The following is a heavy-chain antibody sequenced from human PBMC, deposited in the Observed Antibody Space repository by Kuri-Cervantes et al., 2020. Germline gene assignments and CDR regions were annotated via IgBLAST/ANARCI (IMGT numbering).Heavy chain of an antibody. J-gene: IGHJ4*02. CDR2: IIPIFGTA. Sequence: SVKVSCKASGGTFSSYAISWVRQAPGQGLEWMGGIIPIFGTANYAQKFQGRITITADESTSTAYMELSSLRSEDTAVYYCARGVSGLAAAVGINWGQGTLVTVSS. V-gene: IGHV1-69*13. CDR1: GGTFSSYA. D-gene: IGHD6-13*01. CDR3: ARGVSGLAAAVGIN.